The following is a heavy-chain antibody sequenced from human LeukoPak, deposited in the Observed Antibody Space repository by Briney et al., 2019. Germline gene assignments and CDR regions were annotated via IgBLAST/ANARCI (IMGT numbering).Heavy chain of an antibody. CDR2: ISYDGSNK. J-gene: IGHJ4*02. V-gene: IGHV3-30-3*01. D-gene: IGHD3-9*01. CDR3: ARDLANYDVLTGDIYY. CDR1: GFTFSSYA. Sequence: PGGSLRLSCAASGFTFSSYAMHWVRQAPGKGLEWVAVISYDGSNKYYADSVKGRFTISRDNSKNTLYLQMNSLRAEDTAVYYCARDLANYDVLTGDIYYWGQGTLVTVSP.